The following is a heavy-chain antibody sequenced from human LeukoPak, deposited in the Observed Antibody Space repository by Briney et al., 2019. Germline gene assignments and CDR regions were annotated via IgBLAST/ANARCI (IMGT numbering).Heavy chain of an antibody. CDR1: GGSFRGYY. Sequence: KASETLSLTCAVWGGSFRGYYWSWIRHAPGKGLEWVSYISSSGSTIYYADSVKGRFTISRDNAKNSLYLQMNSLRAEDTAVYYCARHSTEWQHSPHYYYYYLDVWGKGSTVTVSS. CDR2: ISSSGSTI. J-gene: IGHJ6*03. D-gene: IGHD1-26*01. V-gene: IGHV3-11*01. CDR3: ARHSTEWQHSPHYYYYYLDV.